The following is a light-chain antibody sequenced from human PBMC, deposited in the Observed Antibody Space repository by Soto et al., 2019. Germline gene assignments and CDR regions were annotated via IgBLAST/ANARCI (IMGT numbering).Light chain of an antibody. J-gene: IGLJ1*01. CDR1: SSDVGSYNL. V-gene: IGLV2-14*02. CDR3: SSYTSSRPYV. Sequence: QSALTQPASVSGSPGQSITISCTGTSSDVGSYNLVSWYQQHPGKAPKLMIYEGSKRPSGVSNRFSGSKSGNTASLTISGLQAEDEADYYCSSYTSSRPYVFGTGTKLTVL. CDR2: EGS.